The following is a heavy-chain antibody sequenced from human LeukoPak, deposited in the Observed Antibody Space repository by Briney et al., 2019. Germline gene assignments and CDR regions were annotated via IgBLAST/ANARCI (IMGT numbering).Heavy chain of an antibody. CDR2: IWYDGSNQ. CDR3: AKAGYCSSTSCSPNYFYYYMDV. V-gene: IGHV3-33*06. J-gene: IGHJ6*03. CDR1: GFTFSTYG. Sequence: GGSLRLSCAASGFTFSTYGMRWVRQAPGKGLEWVALIWYDGSNQYYADSVKGRFTISRDNSQNTLYLQMNSLRAEVTAVYYCAKAGYCSSTSCSPNYFYYYMDVWGKGTTVTVSS. D-gene: IGHD2-2*01.